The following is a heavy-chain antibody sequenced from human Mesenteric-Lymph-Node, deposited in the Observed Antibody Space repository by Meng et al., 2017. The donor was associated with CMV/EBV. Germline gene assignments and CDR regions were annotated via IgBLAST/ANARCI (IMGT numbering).Heavy chain of an antibody. V-gene: IGHV3-21*01. D-gene: IGHD2-15*01. Sequence: GGSLRLSCAVSGFTLSSYSMNWVRQAPGKGLEWVSSISSTSSYIYYADSVKGRFTISRDNAKNSLYLQMNSLRAEDTAVYYCARDGGLGYCSGGSCYSSPGMDVWGQGTTVTVSS. J-gene: IGHJ6*02. CDR1: GFTLSSYS. CDR3: ARDGGLGYCSGGSCYSSPGMDV. CDR2: ISSTSSYI.